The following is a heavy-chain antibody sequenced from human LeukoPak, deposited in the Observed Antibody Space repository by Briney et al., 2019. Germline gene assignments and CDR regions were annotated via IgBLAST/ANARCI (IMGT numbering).Heavy chain of an antibody. D-gene: IGHD6-13*01. CDR2: IYYSGIT. CDR1: GGSISSSVYY. CDR3: ARYPGIVAAGTSGVPGDAFDI. V-gene: IGHV4-39*07. Sequence: SETLSLTCTVSGGSISSSVYYWGWIRQPPGKGLEWIGTIYYSGITYYNPSLKSRVTISVDTSKNQFSLKLSSVTPEDTALYYCARYPGIVAAGTSGVPGDAFDIWGQGTMVTVSS. J-gene: IGHJ3*02.